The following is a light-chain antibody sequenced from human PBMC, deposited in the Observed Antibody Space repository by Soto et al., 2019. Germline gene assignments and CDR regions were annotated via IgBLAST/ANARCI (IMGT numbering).Light chain of an antibody. Sequence: QSVLTQPASVSGSPGQSITISCTGTSSDVGSYNLVSWYQQHPVKAPKLMMYEGSKRPSGVSNRFSGSKAGNTASLTISGSQAEDEAGYYCCTYAGNSIYVFGSGTKVTVL. CDR2: EGS. CDR3: CTYAGNSIYV. CDR1: SSDVGSYNL. J-gene: IGLJ1*01. V-gene: IGLV2-23*01.